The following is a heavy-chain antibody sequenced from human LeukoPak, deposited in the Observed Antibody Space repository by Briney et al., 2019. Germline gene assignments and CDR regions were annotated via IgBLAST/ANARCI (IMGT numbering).Heavy chain of an antibody. CDR2: ITAGNGDT. CDR1: GYTFTNYV. CDR3: ARDRSTGITIFGVAMGGL. D-gene: IGHD3-3*01. Sequence: ASVKVSCKASGYTFTNYVIHWVRQAPGQRPEWMGWITAGNGDTRYSQEFQGRVSITTDTPASTAYMELRSLRSDDTAVYYCARDRSTGITIFGVAMGGLWGQGTMVTVSS. J-gene: IGHJ3*01. V-gene: IGHV1-3*01.